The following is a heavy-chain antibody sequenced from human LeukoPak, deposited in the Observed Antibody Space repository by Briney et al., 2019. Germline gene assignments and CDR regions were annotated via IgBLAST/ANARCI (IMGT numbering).Heavy chain of an antibody. CDR2: ISYDGSNK. J-gene: IGHJ4*02. Sequence: PGRSLRLSCAASGFTFSSYAMHWVRQAPGKGLEWVAVISYDGSNKYYADSVKGRFTISRDNSKNTLYLQMNCLRAEDTAVYYCARVNPIWGSGSYYNNDEAYWGQGTLVTVSS. D-gene: IGHD3-10*01. V-gene: IGHV3-30*04. CDR3: ARVNPIWGSGSYYNNDEAY. CDR1: GFTFSSYA.